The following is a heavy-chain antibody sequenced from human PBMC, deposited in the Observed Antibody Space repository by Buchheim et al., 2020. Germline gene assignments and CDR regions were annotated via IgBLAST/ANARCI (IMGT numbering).Heavy chain of an antibody. CDR1: GLTFGTSS. Sequence: EVQLVESGGTLVQPGGSLRLSCAAPGLTFGTSSMNWVRQAPGKGLEWLSYIISSGSTIYFADSVMGRFTISRDNAKNSLYLQMNGLRAEDTAVYYCARLPVVVTGVDVWGQGTT. CDR3: ARLPVVVTGVDV. J-gene: IGHJ6*02. D-gene: IGHD2-21*02. CDR2: IISSGSTI. V-gene: IGHV3-48*01.